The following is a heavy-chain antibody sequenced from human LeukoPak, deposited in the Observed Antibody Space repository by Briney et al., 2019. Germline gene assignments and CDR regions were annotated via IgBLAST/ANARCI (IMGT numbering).Heavy chain of an antibody. CDR3: ARDDNYGIFVNVDY. Sequence: ASVKVSCKASGYTFSSYGISWVRQAPGQGPEWMGWISTSTGDTKYTQKFQGRVTLTTDTSTSTAYMELSSLRSDDTAVYYCARDDNYGIFVNVDYWGQGTLVTVSS. CDR2: ISTSTGDT. D-gene: IGHD4-11*01. V-gene: IGHV1-18*01. J-gene: IGHJ4*02. CDR1: GYTFSSYG.